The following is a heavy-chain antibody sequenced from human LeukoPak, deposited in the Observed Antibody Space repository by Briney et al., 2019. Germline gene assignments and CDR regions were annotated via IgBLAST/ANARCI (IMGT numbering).Heavy chain of an antibody. Sequence: GGSLRLSCAASEFTFSSYAMSWVRQAPGKGLEWVSAISGSGVSTYYADSVKGRFTISRDNSKNTLYLQMNSLRAEDTAVYYCAKGYGWEASYYYYYMDVWGKGTTVTISS. V-gene: IGHV3-23*01. J-gene: IGHJ6*03. CDR2: ISGSGVST. CDR3: AKGYGWEASYYYYYMDV. D-gene: IGHD1-26*01. CDR1: EFTFSSYA.